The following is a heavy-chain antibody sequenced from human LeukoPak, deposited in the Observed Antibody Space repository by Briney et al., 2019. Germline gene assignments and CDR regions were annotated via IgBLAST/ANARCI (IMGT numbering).Heavy chain of an antibody. D-gene: IGHD4-17*01. CDR3: ARVDDYGDYEDYFDY. CDR1: GFTFSSYA. V-gene: IGHV3-30-3*01. CDR2: ISYDGSNK. J-gene: IGHJ4*02. Sequence: PGGSLRLSCAASGFTFSSYAMHWVRQAPGKGLEWVAVISYDGSNKYYADSVKGRFTISRDNSKNTLYLQMNSLRAEDTAVYYCARVDDYGDYEDYFDYWGQGTLVTVFS.